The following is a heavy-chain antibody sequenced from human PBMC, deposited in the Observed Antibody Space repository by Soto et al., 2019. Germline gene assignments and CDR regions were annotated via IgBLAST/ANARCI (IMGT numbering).Heavy chain of an antibody. J-gene: IGHJ4*02. Sequence: ALRLSCAASGFTFSSYAMSWVRQAPGKGLEWVSAISGSGGSTYYADSVKGRFTISRDNSKNTLYLQMNSLRAEDTAVYYCAKVHRRIKLWNFDYWGQGNLVTVSS. CDR3: AKVHRRIKLWNFDY. V-gene: IGHV3-23*01. D-gene: IGHD5-18*01. CDR2: ISGSGGST. CDR1: GFTFSSYA.